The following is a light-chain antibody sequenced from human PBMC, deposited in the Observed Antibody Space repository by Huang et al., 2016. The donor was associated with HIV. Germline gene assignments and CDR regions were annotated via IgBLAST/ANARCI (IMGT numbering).Light chain of an antibody. CDR2: WAS. V-gene: IGKV4-1*01. CDR3: QQYHNTPRT. CDR1: QSVLYSSNNKNY. J-gene: IGKJ1*01. Sequence: DVVMTQSPDSLAVSLGERATINCKSSQSVLYSSNNKNYLAWYQPKPGQPPKLLIDWASTRESGVPDRFSGSGSGTDFTLTISSLQAEDVAVYYCQQYHNTPRTFGQGTKVEIK.